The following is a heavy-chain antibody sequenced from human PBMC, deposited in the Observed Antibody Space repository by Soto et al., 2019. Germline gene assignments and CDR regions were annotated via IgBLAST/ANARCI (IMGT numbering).Heavy chain of an antibody. Sequence: EVPLVESGGGLVQPGGSLRLSCAASGFTVSSNYMSWVRQAPGKGLEWVSVIYSDGSTYYADSVKGRFTISRHNSKNTLFLQMNSLRAEDTAVYYCARDNPTVGHAFDIWGQGTMVTVSS. CDR1: GFTVSSNY. D-gene: IGHD2-15*01. CDR2: IYSDGST. CDR3: ARDNPTVGHAFDI. J-gene: IGHJ3*02. V-gene: IGHV3-66*01.